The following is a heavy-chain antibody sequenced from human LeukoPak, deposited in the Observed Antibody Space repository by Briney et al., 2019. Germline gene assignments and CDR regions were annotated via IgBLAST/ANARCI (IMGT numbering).Heavy chain of an antibody. J-gene: IGHJ4*02. CDR1: GYTFTDYY. V-gene: IGHV1-2*02. CDR3: ARGSSSWHHDY. CDR2: INPNSGVT. Sequence: ASVKVSCKASGYTFTDYYMHWVRQAPGQGLEWMGWINPNSGVTNFAQKFQGRVTMTRDRSITTVYMELSSLTSDDTAVYYCARGSSSWHHDYWGQGTLVTVSS. D-gene: IGHD6-13*01.